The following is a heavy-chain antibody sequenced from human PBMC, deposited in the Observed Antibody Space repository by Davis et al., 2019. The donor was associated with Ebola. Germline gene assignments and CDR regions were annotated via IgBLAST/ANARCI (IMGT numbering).Heavy chain of an antibody. CDR1: GFTFSSYC. D-gene: IGHD2-8*01. J-gene: IGHJ2*01. V-gene: IGHV3-48*04. Sequence: GESLKISCAASGFTFSSYCMNWVRQAPGKGLEWVSYISSSSSTIYYADSVEGRFTISRDNAKNSLYLQMNSLRAEDTAVYYCARDNVYASYWYFDLWGRGTLVTVSS. CDR2: ISSSSSTI. CDR3: ARDNVYASYWYFDL.